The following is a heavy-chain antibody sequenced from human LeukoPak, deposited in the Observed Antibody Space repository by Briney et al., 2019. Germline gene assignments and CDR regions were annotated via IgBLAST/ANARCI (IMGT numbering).Heavy chain of an antibody. V-gene: IGHV3-7*03. CDR1: GFTFSSYW. Sequence: GGSLRLSCAASGFTFSSYWMSWVRQAPGKGLEWVANIKQGGIDKYYVGSVRGRFTISRDNGENSVFLEMNNLRVDDTAVYYCARVRGYFDYWGQGTRVTVSS. J-gene: IGHJ4*02. CDR2: IKQGGIDK. CDR3: ARVRGYFDY.